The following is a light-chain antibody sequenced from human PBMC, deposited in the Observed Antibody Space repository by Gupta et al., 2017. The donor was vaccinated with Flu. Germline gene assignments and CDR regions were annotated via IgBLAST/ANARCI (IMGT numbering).Light chain of an antibody. V-gene: IGKV3-20*01. Sequence: ERGTPFCRASRSVPSGYLAWYQQTPGQPPRLLIYGASRRATGIPDRFSGSGSGTDFTLTISRLEPEDFAVYFCQQYGSSPLTFGGGTKVESK. CDR3: QQYGSSPLT. CDR2: GAS. CDR1: RSVPSGY. J-gene: IGKJ4*01.